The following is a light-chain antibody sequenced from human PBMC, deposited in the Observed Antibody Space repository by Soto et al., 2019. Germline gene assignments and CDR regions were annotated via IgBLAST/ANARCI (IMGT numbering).Light chain of an antibody. V-gene: IGKV3-20*01. CDR2: RVA. J-gene: IGKJ1*01. CDR3: QQYGTTWT. CDR1: QTVSSNE. Sequence: EVVLTQSPGTLSLSPGEGATLSCRASQTVSSNELAWYQQKPGQAPRLLIYRVANRATGVPDRFSGSGSGTDFTLTIRRLEPEDFAVYYCQQYGTTWTFGQGTKVEFK.